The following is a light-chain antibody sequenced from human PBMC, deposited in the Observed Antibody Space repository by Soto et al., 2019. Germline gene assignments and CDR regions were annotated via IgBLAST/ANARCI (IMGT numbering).Light chain of an antibody. CDR1: SSDIGAYNF. V-gene: IGLV2-14*03. CDR3: CSYASSTSYV. J-gene: IGLJ1*01. CDR2: DVN. Sequence: QSVLTQPASVSGSPGQSITISCTGTSSDIGAYNFVSWYQQHPGKAPKLMLYDVNIRPSGVSNRFSGSKSGNTASPTISGLQAEDEADYYCCSYASSTSYVFGTGTKVTVL.